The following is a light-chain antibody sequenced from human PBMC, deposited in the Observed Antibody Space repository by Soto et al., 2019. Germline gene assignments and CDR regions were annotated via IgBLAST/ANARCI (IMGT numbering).Light chain of an antibody. CDR3: QQYYSYPLT. J-gene: IGKJ4*01. CDR2: AAS. Sequence: AIRMTQSPSSFSASTGDRVTITCRASQGISSYLAWYQQKPGKAPKLLIYAASPLQSGVPSRFSGSGSGTDFTLTISCLQSEDFATYYGQQYYSYPLTFGGGTKVEIK. CDR1: QGISSY. V-gene: IGKV1-8*01.